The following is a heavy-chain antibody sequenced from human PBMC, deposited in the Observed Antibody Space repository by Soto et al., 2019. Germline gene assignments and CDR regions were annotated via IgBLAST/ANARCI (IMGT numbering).Heavy chain of an antibody. CDR1: GFTFSSYS. CDR2: ISSSGSTT. V-gene: IGHV3-23*01. J-gene: IGHJ3*02. Sequence: GGSLRLSCAASGFTFSSYSMNWVRQAPGKGLEWVSSISSSGSTTYYADSVKGRFTISRDNAKNTLYLQMNSLRAEDTAVYYCAKLAGQDAFDIWGQGTMVTVSS. CDR3: AKLAGQDAFDI.